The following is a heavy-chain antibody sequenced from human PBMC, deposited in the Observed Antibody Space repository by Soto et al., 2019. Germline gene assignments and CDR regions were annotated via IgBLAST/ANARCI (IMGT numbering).Heavy chain of an antibody. CDR2: IIPIFGTA. CDR3: ARGLELRAPEGERAFDI. J-gene: IGHJ3*02. D-gene: IGHD1-7*01. Sequence: GASVKVSCKASGGTFSSYAISWVRQAPGQGLEWMGGIIPIFGTANYAQKFQGRVTITADESTSTAYMELSSLRSEDTAVYYCARGLELRAPEGERAFDIWGQGTMVTVS. CDR1: GGTFSSYA. V-gene: IGHV1-69*13.